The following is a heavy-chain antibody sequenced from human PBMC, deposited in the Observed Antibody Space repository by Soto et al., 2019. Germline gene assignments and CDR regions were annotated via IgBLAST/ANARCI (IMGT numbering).Heavy chain of an antibody. D-gene: IGHD5-12*01. Sequence: TVWLTCAVSGASIIYCGLSWGCIRQSPGKGLEWIGYISHLESTYFHPSFKSRLTMSIDRTRNQFSLKLSSVNAADMAVYYCDRRGGSDSFDYWGKGVLVTVSS. CDR2: ISHLEST. CDR1: GASIIYCGLS. J-gene: IGHJ4*02. CDR3: DRRGGSDSFDY. V-gene: IGHV4-30-2*06.